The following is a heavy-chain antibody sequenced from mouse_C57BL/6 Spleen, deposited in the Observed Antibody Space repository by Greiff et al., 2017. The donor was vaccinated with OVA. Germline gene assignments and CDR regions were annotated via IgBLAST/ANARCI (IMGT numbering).Heavy chain of an antibody. Sequence: VKLQESGPELVKPGASVKISCKASGYAFSSSWMNWVKQRPGKGLEWIGRIYPGDGDTNYNGKFKGKATLTADKSSSTAYMQLSSLTSEDSAVYFCAREGNSNFLFDYWGQGTTLTVSS. J-gene: IGHJ2*01. CDR3: AREGNSNFLFDY. V-gene: IGHV1-82*01. CDR1: GYAFSSSW. D-gene: IGHD2-5*01. CDR2: IYPGDGDT.